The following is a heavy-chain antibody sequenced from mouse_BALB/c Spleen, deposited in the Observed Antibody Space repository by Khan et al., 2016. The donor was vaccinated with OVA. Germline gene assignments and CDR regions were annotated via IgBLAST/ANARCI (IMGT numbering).Heavy chain of an antibody. CDR1: GYTFTSYG. J-gene: IGHJ4*01. V-gene: IGHV9-3-1*01. CDR3: ARPPYFSYTLDY. CDR2: INTYTGEP. Sequence: LVESGPELKKPGETVKISCKASGYTFTSYGMNWVKQSPGKALKWMGWINTYTGEPTYADDFKGRFAFSLETSASPAYLQINNLKNEDTATYFCARPPYFSYTLDYWGQGTSVTVSS. D-gene: IGHD2-10*01.